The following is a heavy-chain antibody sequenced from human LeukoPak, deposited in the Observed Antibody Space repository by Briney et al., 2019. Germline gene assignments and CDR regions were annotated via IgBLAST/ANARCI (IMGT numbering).Heavy chain of an antibody. CDR1: GFTFSSYG. Sequence: GGSLRLSCAASGFTFSSYGMSWVRQAPGKGLEWVANIKQDGSEKYYVDSVKGRFTISRDNAKNSLYLQMNSLRAEDTAVYYCAIGYCTNGVCPGDWGQGTQVTVSS. CDR3: AIGYCTNGVCPGD. CDR2: IKQDGSEK. D-gene: IGHD2-8*01. V-gene: IGHV3-7*01. J-gene: IGHJ4*02.